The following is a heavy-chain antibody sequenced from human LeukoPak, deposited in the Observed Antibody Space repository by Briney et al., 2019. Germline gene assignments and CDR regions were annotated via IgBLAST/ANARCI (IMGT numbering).Heavy chain of an antibody. V-gene: IGHV4-38-2*02. D-gene: IGHD4-23*01. J-gene: IGHJ6*03. CDR3: ARMTTVVTHYYYYYMDV. CDR1: GYSISSGYY. CDR2: IFHSGVT. Sequence: SETLSLTCTVSGYSISSGYYWGWIRQPPGKGLEWIGSIFHSGVTSYKPSLRNRVTISVDTSKNQFSLKLSSVTAADTAVYYCARMTTVVTHYYYYYMDVWGKGTTVTISS.